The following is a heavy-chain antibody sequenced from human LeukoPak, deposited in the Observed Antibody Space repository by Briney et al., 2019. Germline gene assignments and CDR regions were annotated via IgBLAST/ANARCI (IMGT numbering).Heavy chain of an antibody. Sequence: PSETLSLTCAVYGGSFSGYYWSWIRQPPGKGLEWIGEINHSGSTNYNPSLTSRDTISVDTSKNQFSLKLSSVTAADTAVYYCARHPAATVTTHTYYFDYWGQGTLVTVSS. J-gene: IGHJ4*02. D-gene: IGHD4-17*01. CDR2: INHSGST. CDR1: GGSFSGYY. V-gene: IGHV4-34*01. CDR3: ARHPAATVTTHTYYFDY.